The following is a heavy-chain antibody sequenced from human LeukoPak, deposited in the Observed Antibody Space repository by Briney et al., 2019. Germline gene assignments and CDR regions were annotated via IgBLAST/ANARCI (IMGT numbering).Heavy chain of an antibody. V-gene: IGHV4-4*07. D-gene: IGHD6-19*01. CDR2: IYSDGNT. CDR3: ARDPSYSSGWYDC. J-gene: IGHJ4*02. Sequence: SETLYLTCTVSGGSISSYCWSWIRQTAGKGLEWIGRIYSDGNTNYNPSLKSRVTMSVDTSRNQVSLKLRSVSAADTAVYHCARDPSYSSGWYDCWGQGTLVTVSS. CDR1: GGSISSYC.